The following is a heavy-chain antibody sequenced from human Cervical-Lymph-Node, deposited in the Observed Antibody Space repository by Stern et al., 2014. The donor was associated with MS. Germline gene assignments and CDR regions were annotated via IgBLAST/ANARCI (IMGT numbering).Heavy chain of an antibody. CDR3: VRTSIQPPHTLIPSDNYFDP. J-gene: IGHJ5*02. V-gene: IGHV4-59*01. Sequence: QVQLQESGPGLVKPSGTLSLTCTVSGASISRSFWSWIRQSPGKGLEWIGYISGRGITHYKPSLKTRVSMSFDASQNQVSLRVTPVTAADSAVYYCVRTSIQPPHTLIPSDNYFDPWGQGTLVAVSS. CDR1: GASISRSF. D-gene: IGHD5-18*01. CDR2: ISGRGIT.